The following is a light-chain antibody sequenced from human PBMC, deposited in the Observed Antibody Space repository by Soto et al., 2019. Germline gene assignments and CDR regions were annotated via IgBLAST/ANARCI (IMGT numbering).Light chain of an antibody. CDR3: QSYDSTVSAV. CDR2: GNS. V-gene: IGLV1-40*01. Sequence: QSVLTQPHSVSGAPGQRVTISCNGSSSNIGAGYDVHWYQQLPGTAPKLLIYGNSNRPSGVPDRCSGSKSGTSASLALTWLQAEDEADYYCQSYDSTVSAVFGVGTKRTFL. J-gene: IGLJ2*01. CDR1: SSNIGAGYD.